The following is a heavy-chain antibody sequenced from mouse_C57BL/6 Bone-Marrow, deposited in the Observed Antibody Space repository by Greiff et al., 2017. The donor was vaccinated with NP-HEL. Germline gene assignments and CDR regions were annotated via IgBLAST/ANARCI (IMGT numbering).Heavy chain of an antibody. V-gene: IGHV14-4*01. CDR3: TTGGSSPYAMDY. Sequence: VQLQQSGAELVRPGASVKLSCTVSGLNIKDAYMHWVNQRPEQGLEWFGWIDPENGDNEIASNFQGKSTITADTSSNTAYLQLSSLTSEDTAVYSGTTGGSSPYAMDYWGQGTSVTVSS. D-gene: IGHD1-1*01. J-gene: IGHJ4*01. CDR2: IDPENGDN. CDR1: GLNIKDAY.